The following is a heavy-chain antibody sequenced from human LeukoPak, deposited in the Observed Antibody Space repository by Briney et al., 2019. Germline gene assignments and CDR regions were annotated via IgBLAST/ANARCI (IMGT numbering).Heavy chain of an antibody. V-gene: IGHV1-18*01. Sequence: GASVKVPCKASGYTFTSYGISWVRQAPGQGLEWMGWISAYNGNTNYAQKLQGRVTMTTDTSTSTAYMELRSLRSDDTAVYYCARYCSSTSCYHLGWYYYYGMDVWGQGTTVTVSS. CDR1: GYTFTSYG. CDR3: ARYCSSTSCYHLGWYYYYGMDV. CDR2: ISAYNGNT. D-gene: IGHD2-2*01. J-gene: IGHJ6*02.